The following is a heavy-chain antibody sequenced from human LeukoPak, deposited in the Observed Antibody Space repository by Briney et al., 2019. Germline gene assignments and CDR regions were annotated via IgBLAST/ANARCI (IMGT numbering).Heavy chain of an antibody. D-gene: IGHD5-18*01. Sequence: ASVKLSCKTSGYTFISYAMNCVRQAPGHRLEWMGWINTNTGNPTYAQSFTGRYVFSLDTSVSTAYLQISGLKADDTAVYYCGRDPKLGIRGYTYGYIDYWGQGTLVTVSS. CDR2: INTNTGNP. V-gene: IGHV7-4-1*02. J-gene: IGHJ4*02. CDR1: GYTFISYA. CDR3: GRDPKLGIRGYTYGYIDY.